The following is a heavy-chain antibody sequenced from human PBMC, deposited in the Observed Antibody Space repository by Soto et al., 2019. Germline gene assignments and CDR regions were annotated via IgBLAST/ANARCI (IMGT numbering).Heavy chain of an antibody. CDR2: INQDGSES. V-gene: IGHV3-7*01. Sequence: GGSLRLSCVVSGLTFRSYWMSWVRQAPGKGPEWVANINQDGSESYYVDSVKGRFTISRDNAKNSLYLQMTSLRAEDTAVYYCARPARECSSPGCANWGQGTLVTVSS. CDR1: GLTFRSYW. J-gene: IGHJ4*02. D-gene: IGHD2-2*01. CDR3: ARPARECSSPGCAN.